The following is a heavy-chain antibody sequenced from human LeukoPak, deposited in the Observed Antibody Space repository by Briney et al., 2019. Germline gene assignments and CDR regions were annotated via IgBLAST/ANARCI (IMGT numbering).Heavy chain of an antibody. D-gene: IGHD4-23*01. V-gene: IGHV3-23*01. J-gene: IGHJ4*02. CDR1: GLTFSNYA. CDR3: AKAHDYGGNTNYFDF. CDR2: ISGRGGST. Sequence: PGGSLRLSCAASGLTFSNYAMSWVRKPPGKGLEWVSVISGRGGSTYYAESVKGRFTISRDKSENTLYLQMNSLRAEDTAIYYCAKAHDYGGNTNYFDFWGQGTLVTVSS.